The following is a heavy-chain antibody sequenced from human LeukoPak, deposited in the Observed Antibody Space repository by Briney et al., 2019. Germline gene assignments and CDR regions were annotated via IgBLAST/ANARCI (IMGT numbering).Heavy chain of an antibody. D-gene: IGHD2-15*01. J-gene: IGHJ4*02. CDR1: GFTFSCYA. Sequence: GGSLRLSCAASGFTFSCYAMSWVRQAPGKGLEWVTLIWYDGSRKYYANSVKGRFTISRDNSKNTLYLQMNSLRAEDTAVYYCAKVMGYCSGGSCYPATFDYWGQGTLVTVSS. V-gene: IGHV3-23*03. CDR3: AKVMGYCSGGSCYPATFDY. CDR2: IWYDGSRK.